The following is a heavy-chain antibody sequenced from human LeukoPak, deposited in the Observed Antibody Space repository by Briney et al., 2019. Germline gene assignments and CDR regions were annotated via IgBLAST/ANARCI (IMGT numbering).Heavy chain of an antibody. CDR3: ARHTSILLLGFGDGAGADAFDI. D-gene: IGHD3-10*01. CDR1: GGSFSGYY. J-gene: IGHJ3*02. Sequence: SETLSLTCAVYGGSFSGYYWSWIRQPPGKGLEWIGEINHSGSSNYNPSLMRRVSISVDTSKNQFSLLLSSVLAAETAVYYCARHTSILLLGFGDGAGADAFDIWRQGTMVTDSS. V-gene: IGHV4-34*01. CDR2: INHSGSS.